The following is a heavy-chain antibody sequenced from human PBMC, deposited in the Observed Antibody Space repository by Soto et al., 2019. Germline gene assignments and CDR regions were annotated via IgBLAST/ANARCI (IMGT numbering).Heavy chain of an antibody. J-gene: IGHJ5*02. CDR2: ISGSGGST. V-gene: IGHV3-23*01. CDR1: GFTFSSYA. Sequence: PGGSLRLSCAASGFTFSSYAMSWVRQAPGKGLEWVSAISGSGGSTYYADSVKGRFTISRDNSKNTLYLQMNSLRAEDTAVYYCFLEEGASNWFDPSGQGTLVTVSS. D-gene: IGHD1-26*01. CDR3: FLEEGASNWFDP.